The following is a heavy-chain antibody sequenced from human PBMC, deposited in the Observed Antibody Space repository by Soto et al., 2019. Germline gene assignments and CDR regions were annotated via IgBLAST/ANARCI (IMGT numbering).Heavy chain of an antibody. CDR2: IIPIFGTA. D-gene: IGHD3-22*01. CDR1: GGTFSSYA. J-gene: IGHJ3*02. V-gene: IGHV1-69*13. CDR3: ASPSGYRYYYDSSGYYYKAFDI. Sequence: SVKVSCKASGGTFSSYAISWVRQAPGQGLEWMGGIIPIFGTANYAQKFQGRVTITADESTSTAYMELSSLRSEDTAVYYCASPSGYRYYYDSSGYYYKAFDIWGQGTMVTVSS.